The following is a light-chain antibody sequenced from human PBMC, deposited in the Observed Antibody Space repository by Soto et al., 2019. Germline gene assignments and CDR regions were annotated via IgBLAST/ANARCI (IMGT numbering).Light chain of an antibody. Sequence: ETVLTQSPATLSLSPGEGATLSCRASQTVSRFFAWYQQKPGQAPRLLIYGVSNRATGVPARFSGSGSGTDFTLSISSLEPEDSGVYYCQQRFTWPLTFCGGTKFEIK. CDR2: GVS. CDR3: QQRFTWPLT. V-gene: IGKV3-11*01. CDR1: QTVSRF. J-gene: IGKJ4*01.